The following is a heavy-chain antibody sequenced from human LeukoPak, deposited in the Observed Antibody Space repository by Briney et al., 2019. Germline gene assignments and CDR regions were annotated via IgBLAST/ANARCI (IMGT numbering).Heavy chain of an antibody. CDR3: ARGPVPAAIRYWFDP. V-gene: IGHV3-23*01. CDR2: ISGSGGST. Sequence: PGGSLRLSCAASGFTFSSYAMSWASPAPGKGMEWVSAISGSGGSTYYADSVKGRFTISRDNSKNTLYLQMNSLRAEDTAVYYCARGPVPAAIRYWFDPWGQGTLVTVSS. J-gene: IGHJ5*02. D-gene: IGHD2-2*02. CDR1: GFTFSSYA.